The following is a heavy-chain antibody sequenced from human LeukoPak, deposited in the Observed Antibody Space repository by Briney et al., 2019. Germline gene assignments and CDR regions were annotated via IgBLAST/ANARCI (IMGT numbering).Heavy chain of an antibody. CDR1: GFTLSSYS. CDR3: ARDRGGSYSAIDY. J-gene: IGHJ4*02. D-gene: IGHD1-26*01. Sequence: AGGSLRLSCAASGFTLSSYSMNWVRQAPGKGLEWASFISSSSSTIYYADSVKGRFTISRDNAKNSLYLQMNSLRAEDTAVYYCARDRGGSYSAIDYWGQGTLVTVSS. V-gene: IGHV3-48*04. CDR2: ISSSSSTI.